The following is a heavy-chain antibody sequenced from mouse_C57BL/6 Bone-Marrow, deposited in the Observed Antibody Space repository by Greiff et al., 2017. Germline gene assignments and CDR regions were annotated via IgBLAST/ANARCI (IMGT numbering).Heavy chain of an antibody. CDR1: GYSITSGYY. Sequence: DVKLQESGPGLVKPSQSLSLTCSVTGYSITSGYYSNWLRPFPGNKLEWMGYISYDGSNNYPPSLKNRISISRDTSKNQFFMKLNSVTTEDTATYYCARGVWAFDDWGQGTTLTVSS. CDR2: ISYDGSN. D-gene: IGHD4-1*01. CDR3: ARGVWAFDD. V-gene: IGHV3-6*01. J-gene: IGHJ2*01.